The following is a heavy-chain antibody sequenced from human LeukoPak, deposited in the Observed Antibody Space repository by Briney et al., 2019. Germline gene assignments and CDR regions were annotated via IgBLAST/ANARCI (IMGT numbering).Heavy chain of an antibody. J-gene: IGHJ4*02. CDR1: GFPFSNYW. CDR3: ARDVAYSGLSFDY. Sequence: GGSLRLSCAASGFPFSNYWMTWVRQAPGKGLEWVEWVANIKYDGSEIYYIDSVKGRFTISRDNAKNSLYLQMNSLRVEDTAIYYCARDVAYSGLSFDYWGQGALVTVSS. D-gene: IGHD1-26*01. CDR2: IKYDGSEI. V-gene: IGHV3-7*01.